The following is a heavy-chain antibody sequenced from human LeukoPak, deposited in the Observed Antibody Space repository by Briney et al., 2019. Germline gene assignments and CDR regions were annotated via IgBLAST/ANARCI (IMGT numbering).Heavy chain of an antibody. CDR1: GFTFSSYS. D-gene: IGHD3-22*01. CDR2: ISSRSGDI. Sequence: GGSLRLSCAAPGFTFSSYSMNWVRQAPGKGLEWVSSISSRSGDIYYADSVKGRFTISRDNAKNSLYLQMNSLRAEDTAVYYCARRSSGGGLFDYWGQGTLVTVSS. CDR3: ARRSSGGGLFDY. J-gene: IGHJ4*02. V-gene: IGHV3-21*01.